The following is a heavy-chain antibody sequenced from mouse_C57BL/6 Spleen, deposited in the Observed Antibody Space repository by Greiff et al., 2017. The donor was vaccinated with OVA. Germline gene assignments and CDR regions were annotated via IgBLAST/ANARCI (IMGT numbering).Heavy chain of an antibody. CDR1: GYTFTSYG. CDR2: IYPRSGNT. Sequence: VKLLESGAELARPGASVKLSCKASGYTFTSYGISWVKQRTGQGLEWIGEIYPRSGNTYYNEKFKGKATLTADKSSSTAYMDLRSLTSEDSAVYFCARSTMVTTIDYWGQGTTLTVSS. J-gene: IGHJ2*01. CDR3: ARSTMVTTIDY. V-gene: IGHV1-81*01. D-gene: IGHD2-2*01.